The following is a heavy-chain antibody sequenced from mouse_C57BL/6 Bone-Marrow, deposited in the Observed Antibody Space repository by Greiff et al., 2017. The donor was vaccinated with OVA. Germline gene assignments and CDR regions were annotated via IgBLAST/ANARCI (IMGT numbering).Heavy chain of an antibody. D-gene: IGHD2-5*01. CDR2: IRSKSNNYAT. J-gene: IGHJ2*01. V-gene: IGHV10-1*01. CDR1: GFSFNTYA. CDR3: VRTGGYSNYDY. Sequence: EVMLVESGGGLVQPKGSLKLSCAASGFSFNTYAMNWVRQAPGKGLEWVARIRSKSNNYATYYADSVKDRFTISRDDSESMLYLQMNNLKTEDTAMYYCVRTGGYSNYDYWGQGTTLTVSS.